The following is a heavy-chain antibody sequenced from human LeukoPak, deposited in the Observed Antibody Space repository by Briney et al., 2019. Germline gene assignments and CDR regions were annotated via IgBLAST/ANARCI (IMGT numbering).Heavy chain of an antibody. Sequence: SGTLSLTCAVSGGSIGSSNWWSWVRQPPGKGLEWIGEVYQSGSTSYNPSLKNRVTISVDKSKNQFSLNLSSVTAADTAVYYCARWGSGYFDYWGQGTQVTVSS. CDR2: VYQSGST. J-gene: IGHJ4*02. V-gene: IGHV4-4*02. D-gene: IGHD6-19*01. CDR3: ARWGSGYFDY. CDR1: GGSIGSSNW.